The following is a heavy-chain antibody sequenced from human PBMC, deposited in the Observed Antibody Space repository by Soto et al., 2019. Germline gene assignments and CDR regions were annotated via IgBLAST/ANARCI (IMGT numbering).Heavy chain of an antibody. CDR2: IIPILGIV. CDR3: ADLLVADTEMDV. V-gene: IGHV1-69*02. CDR1: GGTFSSYT. Sequence: QVQLVQSGAEVKKPGSSVKVSCKASGGTFSSYTISWVRQAPGQGLEWMGRIIPILGIVNYAQKFQGRVTITADKSTSTAYMELSSLRSEDTAVYYCADLLVADTEMDVWGQGTTVTVSS. J-gene: IGHJ6*02. D-gene: IGHD2-15*01.